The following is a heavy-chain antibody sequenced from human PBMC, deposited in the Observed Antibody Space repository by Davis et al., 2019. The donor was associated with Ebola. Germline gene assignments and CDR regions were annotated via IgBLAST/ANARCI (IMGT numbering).Heavy chain of an antibody. Sequence: PSETLSPTCTVSGGSISSDGSYYWVWVRQPPGKGLDWIGSINYSGKTYYDSTLKSRVTMSVDTSKNQFSLKLLSVTAADTAVYFCARLIVGTGGNYFDHWGQGSLVHVSS. CDR3: ARLIVGTGGNYFDH. J-gene: IGHJ4*02. CDR2: INYSGKT. D-gene: IGHD1-26*01. V-gene: IGHV4-39*01. CDR1: GGSISSDGSYY.